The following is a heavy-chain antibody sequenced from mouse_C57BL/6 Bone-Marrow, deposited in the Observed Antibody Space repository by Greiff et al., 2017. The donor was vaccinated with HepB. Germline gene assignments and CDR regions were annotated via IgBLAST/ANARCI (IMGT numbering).Heavy chain of an antibody. Sequence: VQLQQSGAELVRPGTSVKMSCKASGYTFTNYWIGWAKQRPGHGLEWIGDIYPGGGYTNYNEKFKGKGTLTADKSSSTAYMQFSSLTSEDSAIYYCARTNVYYAMDYWGQGTSVTVSS. D-gene: IGHD1-3*01. V-gene: IGHV1-63*01. CDR3: ARTNVYYAMDY. J-gene: IGHJ4*01. CDR1: GYTFTNYW. CDR2: IYPGGGYT.